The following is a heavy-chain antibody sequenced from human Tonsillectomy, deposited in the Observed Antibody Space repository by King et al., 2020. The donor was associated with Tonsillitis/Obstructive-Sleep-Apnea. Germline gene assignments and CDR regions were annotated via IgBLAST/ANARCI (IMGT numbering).Heavy chain of an antibody. V-gene: IGHV3-15*01. CDR3: TTDWAVTTVTHGAFDI. D-gene: IGHD4-17*01. J-gene: IGHJ3*02. Sequence: QLVQSGGGLVKPGGSLRLSCAASGFTFSNAWMSWVRQAPGKGLEWVGRIKSKTDGGTTDYAAPVKGRFTISRDDSKNTLYLQMNSLKTEDTAVYYCTTDWAVTTVTHGAFDIWGQGTMVTVSS. CDR2: IKSKTDGGTT. CDR1: GFTFSNAW.